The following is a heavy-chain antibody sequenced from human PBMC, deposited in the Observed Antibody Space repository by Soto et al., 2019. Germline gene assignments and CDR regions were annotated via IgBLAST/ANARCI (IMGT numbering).Heavy chain of an antibody. CDR3: AKSPLGYCSGRSCYPPQYFDH. CDR1: GFTFSNYA. CDR2: VGGSGDST. J-gene: IGHJ4*02. V-gene: IGHV3-23*01. Sequence: EVQLLDSGGGLVQPGGSLRLSCAASGFTFSNYAMSWVRQAPGKGLEWVSGVGGSGDSTYYADSVKGRFTISRDNSKDTLYLQTTRLRAEDTAVYYCAKSPLGYCSGRSCYPPQYFDHWGQGTLVTVSS. D-gene: IGHD2-15*01.